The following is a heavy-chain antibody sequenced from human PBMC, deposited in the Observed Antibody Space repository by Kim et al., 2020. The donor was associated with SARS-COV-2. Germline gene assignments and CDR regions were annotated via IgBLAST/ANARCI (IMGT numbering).Heavy chain of an antibody. CDR1: GYAFTSYG. V-gene: IGHV1-18*01. J-gene: IGHJ2*01. D-gene: IGHD6-19*01. CDR2: ISGNNDNT. Sequence: ASVKVSCKTSGYAFTSYGITWVRQAPGQGLEWMGWISGNNDNTNYAQNLQGRVTLTTDPFTNTAYMELRSLRSDDTAVYYCARVGDGDSRGRYRSPVVYW. CDR3: ARVGDGDSRGRYRSPVVYW.